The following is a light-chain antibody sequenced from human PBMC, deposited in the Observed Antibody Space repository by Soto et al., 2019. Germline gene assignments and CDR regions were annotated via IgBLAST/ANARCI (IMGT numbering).Light chain of an antibody. Sequence: QAVVTQPPSTSGTPGQRVTMSWSGSSSNIGGNTVNWYQQFPGTAPKLLIYENNQRPSGVPDRFSGSKSGTSATLAISGLQSEDEADYHCAAWEDSLKGPVFGGGTKPTVL. J-gene: IGLJ3*02. V-gene: IGLV1-44*01. CDR2: ENN. CDR3: AAWEDSLKGPV. CDR1: SSNIGGNT.